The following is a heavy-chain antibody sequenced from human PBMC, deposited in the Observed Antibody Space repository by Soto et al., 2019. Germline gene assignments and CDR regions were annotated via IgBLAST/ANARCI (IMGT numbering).Heavy chain of an antibody. Sequence: EVQLVESGGGLVKPGGSLRLSCAASGFTFSNTWMSWVRQAPGKGLEWVGRIKSEADGGTTDYAAPVKGRFTISRDDSKNTLYLQMNSLKTEDAAVYYCTTAAALGWGQGTRVTVSS. CDR3: TTAAALG. CDR1: GFTFSNTW. V-gene: IGHV3-15*01. D-gene: IGHD6-13*01. J-gene: IGHJ4*02. CDR2: IKSEADGGTT.